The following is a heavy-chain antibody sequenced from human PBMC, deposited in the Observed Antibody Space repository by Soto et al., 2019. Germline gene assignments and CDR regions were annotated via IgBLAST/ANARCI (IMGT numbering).Heavy chain of an antibody. V-gene: IGHV3-30*18. CDR3: VKERRPPPTVF. J-gene: IGHJ4*02. CDR1: GFTFSSYG. Sequence: GSLRLSCAASGFTFSSYGMHWVRQAPGKGLEWVAVISYDGSNKYYADSVKGRFTISRDNSKNTLYLQMNSLRAEDTAVYCCVKERRPPPTVFRGPGILVTLFS. D-gene: IGHD4-17*01. CDR2: ISYDGSNK.